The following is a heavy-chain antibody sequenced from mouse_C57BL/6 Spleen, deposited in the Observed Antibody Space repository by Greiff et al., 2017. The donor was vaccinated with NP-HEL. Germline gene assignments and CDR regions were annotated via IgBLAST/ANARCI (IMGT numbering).Heavy chain of an antibody. V-gene: IGHV1-81*01. CDR3: ARRVGEVFAY. CDR1: GYTFTSYG. CDR2: IYPRSGNT. Sequence: QVQLKQSGAELARPGASVKLSCKASGYTFTSYGISWVKQRTGQGLEWIGEIYPRSGNTYYNEKFKGRATLTADKSSSTVYMELRRLTSEDSAVYFCARRVGEVFAYWGRGTLVTVSA. J-gene: IGHJ3*01.